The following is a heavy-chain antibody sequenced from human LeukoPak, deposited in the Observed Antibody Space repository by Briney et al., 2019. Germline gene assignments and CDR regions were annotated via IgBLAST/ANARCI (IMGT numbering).Heavy chain of an antibody. D-gene: IGHD2-15*01. Sequence: PGGSLRLSCAASGFSFSSYAMNWVRQAPGKGLEWVPVICGSSSSTYYVDSVKGRFTISRDNSKNTLYLQMNSLGAEDTAIYYCAKGSGGSCHSATDYWGQGTLVTVSS. J-gene: IGHJ4*02. CDR3: AKGSGGSCHSATDY. V-gene: IGHV3-23*01. CDR1: GFSFSSYA. CDR2: ICGSSSST.